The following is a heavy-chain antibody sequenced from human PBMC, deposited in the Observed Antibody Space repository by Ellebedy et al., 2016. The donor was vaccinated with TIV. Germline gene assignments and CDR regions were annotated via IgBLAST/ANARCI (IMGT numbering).Heavy chain of an antibody. V-gene: IGHV3-73*01. D-gene: IGHD1-26*01. CDR1: GFTFSASA. CDR3: TRPIGAGNWFDP. J-gene: IGHJ5*02. CDR2: IRSKSNNYAT. Sequence: GESLKISXAASGFTFSASAIHWVRQAPGKGLEWVGRIRSKSNNYATTYTPSVRGRFSISRDDSNNTTYLQMNSLKTEDTAVYFCTRPIGAGNWFDPWGQGTLVTVSS.